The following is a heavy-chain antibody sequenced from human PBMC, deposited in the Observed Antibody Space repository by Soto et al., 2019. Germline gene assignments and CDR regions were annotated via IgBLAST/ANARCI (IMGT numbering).Heavy chain of an antibody. J-gene: IGHJ4*02. D-gene: IGHD3-9*01. CDR1: GGSISSGDYY. CDR3: ARAPLTGYPGFDY. V-gene: IGHV4-30-4*01. Sequence: TVSGGSISSGDYYWSWIRQPPGKGLEWIGYIYYSGSTYYNPSLKSRVTISVDTSKNQFSLKLSSVTAADTAVYYCARAPLTGYPGFDYWGQGTLVTVSS. CDR2: IYYSGST.